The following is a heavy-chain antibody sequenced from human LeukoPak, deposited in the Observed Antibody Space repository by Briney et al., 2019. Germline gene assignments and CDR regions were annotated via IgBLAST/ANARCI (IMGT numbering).Heavy chain of an antibody. V-gene: IGHV3-64D*06. Sequence: PGGSLRLSCLASGFTFSNSAMHWVRQAPEKRPEYVSAINSDGRSTWYADSVKGRFTISRDNSKSTLYLQMSSLRAEDTAVYYCARGHCSGGSCYWYFDLWGRGTLVSVS. CDR1: GFTFSNSA. CDR3: ARGHCSGGSCYWYFDL. CDR2: INSDGRST. D-gene: IGHD2-15*01. J-gene: IGHJ2*01.